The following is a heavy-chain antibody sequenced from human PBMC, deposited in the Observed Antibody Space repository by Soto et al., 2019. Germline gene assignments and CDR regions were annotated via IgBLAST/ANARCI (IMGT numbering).Heavy chain of an antibody. CDR2: IYYSGST. D-gene: IGHD2-21*02. CDR3: ARGWGLVFDY. J-gene: IGHJ4*02. Sequence: SETLSLTCTVSSDSSSSYKWSWIRQPPGKGLEWIGYIYYSGSTNYNPSLKSRVTISVDTSENQFSLKLSSVTAADTAVYYCARGWGLVFDYWGQGTLVTVSS. CDR1: SDSSSSYK. V-gene: IGHV4-59*01.